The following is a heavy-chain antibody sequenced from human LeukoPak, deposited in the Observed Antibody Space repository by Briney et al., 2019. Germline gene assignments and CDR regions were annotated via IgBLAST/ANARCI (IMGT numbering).Heavy chain of an antibody. J-gene: IGHJ1*01. D-gene: IGHD3-3*01. V-gene: IGHV3-30*03. CDR2: ISYDGSNK. Sequence: PGGSLRLSCAASGFSFNTYGMHWVRQGPGKGLEWVAVISYDGSNKWYADSVKGRFTISRDNSKNTLYLQMNSLRAEDTAVYYCAMGATSWSGYSFPKIFQHWGRGTLVTVSS. CDR3: AMGATSWSGYSFPKIFQH. CDR1: GFSFNTYG.